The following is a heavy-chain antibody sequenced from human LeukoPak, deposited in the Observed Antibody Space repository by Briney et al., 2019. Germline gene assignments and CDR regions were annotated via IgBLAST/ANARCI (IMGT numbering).Heavy chain of an antibody. CDR3: ARQYASYGGAFDI. V-gene: IGHV4-59*08. CDR1: GGSISSNY. J-gene: IGHJ3*02. D-gene: IGHD3-10*01. CDR2: IYYSGST. Sequence: SETLSLTCTVSGGSISSNYWSWIRQPPGKGLEWIGYIYYSGSTNYNPSLKSRVTISVDTSKNQFSLKLSSVTAADTAVYYCARQYASYGGAFDIWGQGTMVTVSS.